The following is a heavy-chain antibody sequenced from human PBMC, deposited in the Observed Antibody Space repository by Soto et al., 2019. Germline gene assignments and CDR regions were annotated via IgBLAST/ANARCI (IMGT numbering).Heavy chain of an antibody. Sequence: ASVKVSCKASGYTFTSYYMHWVRQAPGQGLEWMGIINPSGGSTSYAQKFQGRVTMTRDTSTSTVYMELSSLRSEDTAVYYCARARITTVREVIKSTMDVWGQGTTVTVSS. D-gene: IGHD3-10*01. CDR2: INPSGGST. J-gene: IGHJ6*02. CDR1: GYTFTSYY. V-gene: IGHV1-46*01. CDR3: ARARITTVREVIKSTMDV.